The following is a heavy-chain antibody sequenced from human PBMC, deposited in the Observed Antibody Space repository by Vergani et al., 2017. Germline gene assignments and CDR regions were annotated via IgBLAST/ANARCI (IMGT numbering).Heavy chain of an antibody. CDR3: ARFRGNIVVVVAATAHAFDI. D-gene: IGHD2-15*01. J-gene: IGHJ3*02. CDR2: INHSGST. Sequence: QVQLQQWGAGLLKPSETLSLTCAVDGGSFSGYYWSWIRQPPGKGLEWIGEINHSGSTNYNPSLKSRVTISVDTSKNQFSLKLSSVTAADTAVYYCARFRGNIVVVVAATAHAFDIWGQGTMVTVSS. V-gene: IGHV4-34*01. CDR1: GGSFSGYY.